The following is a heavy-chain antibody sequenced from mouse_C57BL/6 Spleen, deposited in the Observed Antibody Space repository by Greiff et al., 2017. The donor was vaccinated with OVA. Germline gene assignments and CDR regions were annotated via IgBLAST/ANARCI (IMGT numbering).Heavy chain of an antibody. CDR3: ASEGVRGY. V-gene: IGHV1-64*01. J-gene: IGHJ2*01. D-gene: IGHD2-2*01. CDR1: GYTFTSYW. Sequence: VQLQQPGAELVKPGASVKLSCKASGYTFTSYWMHWVKQRPGQGLEWIGMIHPNSGSTNYNEKFKSKATLTVDKSSSTAYMQLSSLTSEDAAVYYCASEGVRGYWGQGTTLTVSS. CDR2: IHPNSGST.